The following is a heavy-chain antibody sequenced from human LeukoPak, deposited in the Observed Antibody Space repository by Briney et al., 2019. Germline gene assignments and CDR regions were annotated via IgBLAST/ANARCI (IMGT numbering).Heavy chain of an antibody. V-gene: IGHV1-69*05. J-gene: IGHJ4*02. D-gene: IGHD3-10*01. Sequence: ASVKVSCKASGGTFSSYAISWVRQAPGQGLEWMGGIIPIFGTANYAQKFQGRVMITTDESTSTAYMELSSLRSEDTAVYYCARDLHNLMVRGVRDYFDYWGQGTLVTVSS. CDR3: ARDLHNLMVRGVRDYFDY. CDR2: IIPIFGTA. CDR1: GGTFSSYA.